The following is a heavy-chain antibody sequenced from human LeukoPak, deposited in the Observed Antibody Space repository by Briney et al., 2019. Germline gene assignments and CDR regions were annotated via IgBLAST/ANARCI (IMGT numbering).Heavy chain of an antibody. CDR1: GYSFTSSW. V-gene: IGHV5-51*01. Sequence: GESLKISCKGSGYSFTSSWIGWVRQMPGKGLQWMGIIYPGDSDTRYSPSFQGQVTISADKSISTAYLQWSSLKASDTAMYYCARQSVAGSNWFDPWGQGTLVTVSS. D-gene: IGHD6-19*01. CDR2: IYPGDSDT. CDR3: ARQSVAGSNWFDP. J-gene: IGHJ5*02.